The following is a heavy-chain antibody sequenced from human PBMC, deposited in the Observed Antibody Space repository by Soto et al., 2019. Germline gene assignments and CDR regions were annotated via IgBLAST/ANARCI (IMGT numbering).Heavy chain of an antibody. V-gene: IGHV4-39*01. CDR1: GGSISSSSYY. Sequence: PSETLSLTCTVSGGSISSSSYYWGWIRQPPGKGLEWIGSIYYSGSTYYNPSLKSRVTISVDTSKNQFSLKLSSVTAADTAVYYCARGLRIFTIFGVVITNWFDPWGQGTLVTVS. J-gene: IGHJ5*02. CDR2: IYYSGST. CDR3: ARGLRIFTIFGVVITNWFDP. D-gene: IGHD3-3*01.